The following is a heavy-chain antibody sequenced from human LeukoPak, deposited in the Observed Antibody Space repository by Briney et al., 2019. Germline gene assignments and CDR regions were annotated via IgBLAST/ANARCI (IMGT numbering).Heavy chain of an antibody. Sequence: GASVKVPCKASGYIFTVYYMHWVRQAPGQGLEWMGWINPNSDDTNYAQKFQGRVTMTRDTSISTAYMEVSRLTSDDTAVYYCARGASGSYYRDWFDPWGQGTLVTVSS. D-gene: IGHD1-26*01. CDR1: GYIFTVYY. CDR3: ARGASGSYYRDWFDP. CDR2: INPNSDDT. V-gene: IGHV1-2*02. J-gene: IGHJ5*02.